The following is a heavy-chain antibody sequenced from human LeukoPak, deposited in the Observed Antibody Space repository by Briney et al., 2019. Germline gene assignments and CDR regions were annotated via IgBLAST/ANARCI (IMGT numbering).Heavy chain of an antibody. CDR2: INPNSGGT. Sequence: GASVKVSCKASGYTFTGYYMHWVRQAPGQGLEWMGWINPNSGGTNYAQKFQGRVTMTRDTSISTAHMELSRLRSDDTAVYYCALSYSSGWYPTDNWFDPWGQGTLVTVSS. CDR1: GYTFTGYY. V-gene: IGHV1-2*02. J-gene: IGHJ5*02. CDR3: ALSYSSGWYPTDNWFDP. D-gene: IGHD6-19*01.